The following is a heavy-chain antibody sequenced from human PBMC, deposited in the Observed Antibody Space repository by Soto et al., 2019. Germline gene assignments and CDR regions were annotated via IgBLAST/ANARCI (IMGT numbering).Heavy chain of an antibody. D-gene: IGHD1-20*01. CDR1: GGSISSGGYY. J-gene: IGHJ5*02. CDR2: IYYSGST. CDR3: ARVAGRITGNWFDP. Sequence: SETLSLTCTVSGGSISSGGYYWSWIRQHPGKGPEWIGYIYYSGSTYYNPSLKSRVNISVDTSKNQFSLKLSSVTAADTSVYYCARVAGRITGNWFDPWGQGTLVTVSS. V-gene: IGHV4-31*03.